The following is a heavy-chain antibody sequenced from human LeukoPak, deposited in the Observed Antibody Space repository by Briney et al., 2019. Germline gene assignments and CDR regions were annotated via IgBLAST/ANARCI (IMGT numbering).Heavy chain of an antibody. Sequence: SETLSLTCTVSGGSISSYYWSWVRQPPGKGLEWIGYIYYSGSTNYNPSLKSGSTISVEPSKNQSSLKLSSVTAADTAVYYCPREGRRGWHGHDYWGQGTLVTVSS. J-gene: IGHJ4*02. CDR2: IYYSGST. D-gene: IGHD6-19*01. CDR1: GGSISSYY. V-gene: IGHV4-59*01. CDR3: PREGRRGWHGHDY.